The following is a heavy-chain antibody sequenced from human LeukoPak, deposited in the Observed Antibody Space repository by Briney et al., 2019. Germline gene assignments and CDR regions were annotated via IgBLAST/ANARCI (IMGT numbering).Heavy chain of an antibody. CDR1: GYTFTSYY. CDR3: TRETSSRYFDY. J-gene: IGHJ4*02. V-gene: IGHV1-46*01. Sequence: ASVKVSCKASGYTFTSYYMHWVRQAPGQGLEWMGIINPSGGSTSYAQKFQGRVTMTRDTSTSTVYMELSSLRSEDTAVYYCTRETSSRYFDYWGQGTLVTVSS. CDR2: INPSGGST.